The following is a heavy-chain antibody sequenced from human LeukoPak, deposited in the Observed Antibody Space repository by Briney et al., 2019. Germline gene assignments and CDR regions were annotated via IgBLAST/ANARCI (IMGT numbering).Heavy chain of an antibody. Sequence: GGSLRLSCAASGFIFNNAWMSWVRQAPGKGREWVGRIKINSDAASTDYAEPVKGRFTISSDDSKYTLYLQMNSLKTEDTALYYGTTPGRYYYYSFDVWGKGTTVTVSS. CDR2: IKINSDAAST. CDR3: TTPGRYYYYSFDV. D-gene: IGHD1-14*01. CDR1: GFIFNNAW. V-gene: IGHV3-15*01. J-gene: IGHJ6*03.